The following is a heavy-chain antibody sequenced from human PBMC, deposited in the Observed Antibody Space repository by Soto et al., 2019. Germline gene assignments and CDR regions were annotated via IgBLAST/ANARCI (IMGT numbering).Heavy chain of an antibody. CDR3: ARDLSDPAAGIFDY. J-gene: IGHJ4*02. Sequence: PGGSLRLSCAASGFTFSIYWMSWVRQAPGKGLEWVANIKQDGSEKYYVDSVKGRFTISRDNAKNSLYLQMNSLRAEDTAVYYCARDLSDPAAGIFDYWGQGTLVTVSS. CDR2: IKQDGSEK. V-gene: IGHV3-7*01. CDR1: GFTFSIYW. D-gene: IGHD6-13*01.